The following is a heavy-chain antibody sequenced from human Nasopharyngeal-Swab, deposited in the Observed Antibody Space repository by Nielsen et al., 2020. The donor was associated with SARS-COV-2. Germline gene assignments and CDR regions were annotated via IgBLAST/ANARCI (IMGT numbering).Heavy chain of an antibody. J-gene: IGHJ4*02. CDR3: AKDRYCSSGACYFSGFDY. Sequence: GESLKISCAASGFTFSSYAMSWVRQAPGKGLEWVSGVSGSGGTTKYADSVKGRFTISRDNSRNKLYLQMHSLRVEDTAVYYCAKDRYCSSGACYFSGFDYWGLGTLVTVSS. V-gene: IGHV3-23*01. CDR1: GFTFSSYA. D-gene: IGHD2-15*01. CDR2: VSGSGGTT.